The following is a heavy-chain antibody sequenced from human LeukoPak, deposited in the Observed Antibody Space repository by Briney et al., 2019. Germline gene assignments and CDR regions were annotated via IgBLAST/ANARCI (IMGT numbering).Heavy chain of an antibody. CDR3: ARGGWFDP. J-gene: IGHJ5*02. Sequence: KPSETLSLTCTVSGGSISSRSYYWGWIRQSPGKGLEWIGTIYYSGTTYYNPSLKSRVTMSVDTSKNQFSLKLSSVTAADTAVYYCARGGWFDPWGPGTLVTISS. CDR1: GGSISSRSYY. V-gene: IGHV4-39*07. CDR2: IYYSGTT. D-gene: IGHD3-10*01.